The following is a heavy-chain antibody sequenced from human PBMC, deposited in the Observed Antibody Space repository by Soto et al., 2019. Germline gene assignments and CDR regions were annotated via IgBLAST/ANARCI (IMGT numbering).Heavy chain of an antibody. CDR2: IDPSDSYT. CDR1: GYSFTSYW. Sequence: GESLKISCKGSGYSFTSYWISWVRQMPGKGLEWMGRIDPSDSYTNYSPSFQGHVTISADKSISTAYLQWSSLKASDTAMYYCACLSRDYGSGSLAYYFDYWGQGTLVTVSS. J-gene: IGHJ4*02. V-gene: IGHV5-10-1*01. D-gene: IGHD3-10*01. CDR3: ACLSRDYGSGSLAYYFDY.